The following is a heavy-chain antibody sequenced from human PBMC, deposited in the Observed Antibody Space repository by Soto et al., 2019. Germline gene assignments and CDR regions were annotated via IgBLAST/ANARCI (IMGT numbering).Heavy chain of an antibody. CDR2: ITGSSDYT. Sequence: QVQLVESGGGLVRPGGSLRLSCAASGFTFSDYYMTWIRQAPGKGLEWVSYITGSSDYTNYADSVKGRFTISRDNVKNSLYLQMTSRRAEDTAVYYCAREYYYGMDVWGQGTTVTVSS. CDR3: AREYYYGMDV. CDR1: GFTFSDYY. V-gene: IGHV3-11*05. J-gene: IGHJ6*02.